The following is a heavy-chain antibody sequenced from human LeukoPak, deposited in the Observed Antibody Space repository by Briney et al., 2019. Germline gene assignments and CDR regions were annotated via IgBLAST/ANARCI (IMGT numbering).Heavy chain of an antibody. J-gene: IGHJ4*02. CDR1: GLTFSTHA. CDR3: AADPDYGGHSRGGTHY. Sequence: GGSLRLSCTTSGLTFSTHAIHWVRQAPGKGLEWVALISYGGRNKYYADSVKGRFTVSGDNSRNTVYLQMDSLRAEDTAVYHCAADPDYGGHSRGGTHYWGQGTLVTVSS. V-gene: IGHV3-30*04. D-gene: IGHD4-23*01. CDR2: ISYGGRNK.